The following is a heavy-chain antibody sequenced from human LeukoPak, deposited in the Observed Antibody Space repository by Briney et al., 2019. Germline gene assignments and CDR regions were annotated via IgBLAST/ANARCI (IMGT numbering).Heavy chain of an antibody. CDR2: IYYSGST. Sequence: KPSETLSLTCTVSGGSISSYYWSWIRQPPGKGLEWIGYIYYSGSTNYNPSLKSRVTISVDTSKNQFSLKLSSVTAADTAVYYCARDYYGARGFGEHMDVWGKGTTVTISS. CDR1: GGSISSYY. D-gene: IGHD3-10*01. V-gene: IGHV4-59*12. CDR3: ARDYYGARGFGEHMDV. J-gene: IGHJ6*03.